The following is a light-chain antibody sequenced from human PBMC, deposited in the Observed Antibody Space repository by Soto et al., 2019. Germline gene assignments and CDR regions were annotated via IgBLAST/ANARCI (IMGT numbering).Light chain of an antibody. V-gene: IGKV3-20*01. J-gene: IGKJ3*01. CDR2: SAS. CDR1: QSVSSNY. CDR3: QQYGSSFT. Sequence: EIVLTQSPGTLSLSPGERATLSCRASQSVSSNYLAWYQQKPGQAPRLLIYSASSRATGIPDRFSGSGSGTDFTLTISRLEPEVFAVYYCQQYGSSFTFGPGTKVDIK.